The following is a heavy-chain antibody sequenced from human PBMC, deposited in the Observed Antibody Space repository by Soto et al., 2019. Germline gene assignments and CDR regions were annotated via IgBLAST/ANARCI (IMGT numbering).Heavy chain of an antibody. Sequence: SETLSLTCTVSGGSISSGGYYWSWIRQHPGKGLEWIGYIYYSGSTYYNPSLKSRVTISVDTSKNQFSLKLSSVTAADTAVYYCARLYCSSTSCYGNWFDPWGQGTLVTVAA. D-gene: IGHD2-2*01. J-gene: IGHJ5*02. CDR2: IYYSGST. V-gene: IGHV4-31*03. CDR1: GGSISSGGYY. CDR3: ARLYCSSTSCYGNWFDP.